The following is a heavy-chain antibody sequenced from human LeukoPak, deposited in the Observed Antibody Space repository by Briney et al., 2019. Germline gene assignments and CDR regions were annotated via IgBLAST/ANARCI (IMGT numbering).Heavy chain of an antibody. J-gene: IGHJ3*02. V-gene: IGHV5-51*01. Sequence: GGSLNISWQGPGYSFTSYGIGWVRQIPGKGLGWIGIIFLGDSDTRYSLSFEGQVTISADKSISTAYPLWRRLKAPDTAMYSCAGCYEYGDGAEAFDIWGQGTMVTVSS. CDR3: AGCYEYGDGAEAFDI. CDR1: GYSFTSYG. D-gene: IGHD4-17*01. CDR2: IFLGDSDT.